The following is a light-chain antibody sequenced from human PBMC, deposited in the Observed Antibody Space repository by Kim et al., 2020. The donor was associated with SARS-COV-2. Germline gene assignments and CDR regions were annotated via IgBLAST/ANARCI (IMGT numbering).Light chain of an antibody. CDR1: SSDVGSYNL. J-gene: IGLJ2*01. CDR2: EGS. V-gene: IGLV2-23*01. Sequence: QSALTQPASVSGSPGQSITISCTGTSSDVGSYNLVSWYQQHPGKAPKLMIYEGSKRPSGVSNRFSGSKSGNTASLTISGLQAEDEADYYCCSYAGINTPEVFGGGTQLTVL. CDR3: CSYAGINTPEV.